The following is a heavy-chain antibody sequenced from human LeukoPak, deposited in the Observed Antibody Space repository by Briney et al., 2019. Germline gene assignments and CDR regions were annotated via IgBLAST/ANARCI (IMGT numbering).Heavy chain of an antibody. CDR2: ISSSGSTI. J-gene: IGHJ4*02. CDR1: RFIFSSYE. D-gene: IGHD3-22*01. Sequence: PGGSLRLSCAASRFIFSSYEMNWVRQAPGKGLEWVSYISSSGSTIYYADSVKGRFTISRDNAKNSLYLQMNSLRAEDTAVYYCARVRWDYYDSSGFDYWGQGTLVTVSS. V-gene: IGHV3-48*03. CDR3: ARVRWDYYDSSGFDY.